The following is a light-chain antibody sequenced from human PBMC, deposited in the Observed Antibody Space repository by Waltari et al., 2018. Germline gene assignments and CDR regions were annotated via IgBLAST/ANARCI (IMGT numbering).Light chain of an antibody. J-gene: IGLJ1*01. V-gene: IGLV3-19*01. Sequence: SSELTQPPPVSLALEPSVRRISQGDSLRIDYASRYQQKPGQAPLPVIYGKNNRPSGIPDRFSGSSSGNTASLTITGAQAEDEADYYCNSRDSSGNHLGVFGTGTKVTVL. CDR3: NSRDSSGNHLGV. CDR1: SLRIDY. CDR2: GKN.